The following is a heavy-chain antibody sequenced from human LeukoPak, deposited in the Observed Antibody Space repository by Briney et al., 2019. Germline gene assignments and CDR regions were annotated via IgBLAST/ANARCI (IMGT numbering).Heavy chain of an antibody. J-gene: IGHJ3*02. CDR3: AKDSQQLVRLGAFDI. D-gene: IGHD6-13*01. CDR2: IKQDGSEK. Sequence: GRSLRLSCAASGFTFSSYWMSWVRQAPGKGLEWVANIKQDGSEKYYVDSVKGRFTISRDNSKSTLYLQMHSLRAEDTAVYYCAKDSQQLVRLGAFDIWGQGTMVTVSS. V-gene: IGHV3-7*03. CDR1: GFTFSSYW.